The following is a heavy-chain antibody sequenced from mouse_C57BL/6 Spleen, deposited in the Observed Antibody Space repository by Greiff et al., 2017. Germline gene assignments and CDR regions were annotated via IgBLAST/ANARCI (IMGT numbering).Heavy chain of an antibody. V-gene: IGHV1-59*01. Sequence: QVQLQQPGAELVRPGTSVKLSCKASGYTFTSYWMHWVKQRPGQGLEWIGVIDPSDSYTNYNQKFKGKATLTVDTSSSTAYMQLSSLTSEDSAVYYCASSYDAWFAYWGQGTLVTVS. D-gene: IGHD2-3*01. CDR1: GYTFTSYW. CDR3: ASSYDAWFAY. J-gene: IGHJ3*01. CDR2: IDPSDSYT.